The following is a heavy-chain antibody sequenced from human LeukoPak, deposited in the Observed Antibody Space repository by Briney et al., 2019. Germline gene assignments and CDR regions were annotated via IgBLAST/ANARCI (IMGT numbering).Heavy chain of an antibody. V-gene: IGHV3-23*01. CDR1: GFTFSDYY. J-gene: IGHJ6*03. Sequence: GGSLRLSCAASGFTFSDYYMSWIRQAPGKGLEWVSAISGSGGSTYYADSVKGRFTISRDNSKNTLYLQMNSLRAEDTAVYYCAKKGIAAAGPIGYYYYMDVWGKGTTVTVSS. CDR3: AKKGIAAAGPIGYYYYMDV. CDR2: ISGSGGST. D-gene: IGHD6-13*01.